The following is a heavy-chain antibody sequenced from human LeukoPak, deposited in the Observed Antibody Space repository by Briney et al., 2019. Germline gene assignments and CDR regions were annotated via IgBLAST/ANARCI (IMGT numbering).Heavy chain of an antibody. V-gene: IGHV4-39*07. CDR2: IYDSGST. J-gene: IGHJ6*02. D-gene: IGHD4-11*01. Sequence: PSETLSLTCTVSGGSIRSSYYYWGWIRQPPGKGLEWIGSIYDSGSTYYNPSLKSRVTISVDTSKNQFSLKLSSVTAADTAVYYCARALYSNYGYYGMDVWGQGTTVTVSS. CDR3: ARALYSNYGYYGMDV. CDR1: GGSIRSSYYY.